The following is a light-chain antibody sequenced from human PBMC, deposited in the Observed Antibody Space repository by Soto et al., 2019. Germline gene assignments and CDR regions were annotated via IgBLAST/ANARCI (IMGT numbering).Light chain of an antibody. CDR2: DVS. J-gene: IGLJ1*01. CDR1: SSDVGGYNY. Sequence: QSALTQPASVSGSPGQSITISCTGTSSDVGGYNYVSWYQQHPGKAPKLMIYDVSNRPSGVSNRFSGSKSGNTASLTISGPQAEAEADYYCSSYTSSSTLLYVFGTGTKLTVL. V-gene: IGLV2-14*01. CDR3: SSYTSSSTLLYV.